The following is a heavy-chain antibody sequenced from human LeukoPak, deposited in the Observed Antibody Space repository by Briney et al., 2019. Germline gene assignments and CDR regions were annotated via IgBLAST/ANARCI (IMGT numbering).Heavy chain of an antibody. CDR3: ARYQPLLFDY. CDR1: GGSISSYY. D-gene: IGHD2-21*02. J-gene: IGHJ4*02. CDR2: IYYSGST. V-gene: IGHV4-59*08. Sequence: SETLSLTCTVSGGSISSYYWSWIRQPPEKGLEWIGYIYYSGSTNYNPSLKGRVTISVDTSKNQFSLKLSSVTAADTAIYYCARYQPLLFDYWGQGTLVTVSS.